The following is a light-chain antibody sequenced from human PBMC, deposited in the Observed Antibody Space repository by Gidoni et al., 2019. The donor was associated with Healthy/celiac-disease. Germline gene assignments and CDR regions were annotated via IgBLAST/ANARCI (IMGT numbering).Light chain of an antibody. V-gene: IGLV2-14*01. CDR1: SSDVGGYNY. J-gene: IGLJ1*01. CDR2: EVR. Sequence: QSALTQPASVSGSPGQSITISCTGTSSDVGGYNYVSWYQQHPGKVPKLMIYEVRNRPSGVSNRFSGSKSGNTASLTISGLQAEDEADYYCSSYTSSSIPFYAFGTGTKVTVL. CDR3: SSYTSSSIPFYA.